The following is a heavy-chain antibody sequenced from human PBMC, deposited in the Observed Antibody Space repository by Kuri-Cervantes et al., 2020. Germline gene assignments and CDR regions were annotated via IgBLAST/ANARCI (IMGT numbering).Heavy chain of an antibody. V-gene: IGHV1-3*04. CDR3: ARASMNYGSGSYTLGY. Sequence: ASVKVSCKASGYTFTSYARHWVHQAPAQRLEWMGWINTGNGNKKYSQKFQGRVTITRDTSASKAYLELSSLISEDPAVYYCARASMNYGSGSYTLGYWGQGTLVTVSS. CDR2: INTGNGNK. D-gene: IGHD3-10*01. CDR1: GYTFTSYA. J-gene: IGHJ4*02.